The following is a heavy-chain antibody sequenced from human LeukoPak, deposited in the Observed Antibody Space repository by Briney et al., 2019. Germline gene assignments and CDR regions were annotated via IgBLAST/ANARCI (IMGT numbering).Heavy chain of an antibody. CDR1: GFTFSDHY. Sequence: GGSLRLSCAASGFTFSDHYMDWVRQAAGKGLEWVGRIRNKANSYTTEYAASVKGRFTISRDDSKNSLYLQMNSLKTEDTAVYYCTRGSDCSSTSCYTRYFDYWGQGTLVTVSS. D-gene: IGHD2-2*02. V-gene: IGHV3-72*01. CDR3: TRGSDCSSTSCYTRYFDY. CDR2: IRNKANSYTT. J-gene: IGHJ4*02.